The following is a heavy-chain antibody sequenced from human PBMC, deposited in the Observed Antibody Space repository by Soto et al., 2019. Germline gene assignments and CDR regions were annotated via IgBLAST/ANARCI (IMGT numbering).Heavy chain of an antibody. Sequence: QVHLVQSGAEVRKPGASVNLSCQASGYRVYKSDMHWVRQAPGQSLEWMGWINGGDGDTSYAQKFLGRLTCIRDTAANAVCMALSSLGFEDTAVYFCASARARSDTHVTCLDPWGQGTLVTVSS. CDR3: ASARARSDTHVTCLDP. CDR1: GYRVYKSD. D-gene: IGHD3-16*01. V-gene: IGHV1-3*01. CDR2: INGGDGDT. J-gene: IGHJ5*02.